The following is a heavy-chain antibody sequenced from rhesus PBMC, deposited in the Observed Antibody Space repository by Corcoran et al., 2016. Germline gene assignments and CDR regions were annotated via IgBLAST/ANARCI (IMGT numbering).Heavy chain of an antibody. V-gene: IGHV4-173*01. CDR1: GGSISTNY. J-gene: IGHJ4*01. D-gene: IGHD5-24*01. CDR2: ISGSGGST. Sequence: QLQLQESGPGLVKPSETLSLTCPVPGGSISTNYWSWTRPPPGKGLEWLGRISGSGGSTDYNPSLKSRVTSSTDKSKNQFSLKLSSVTAADTAVYYGARDPPWVQHWGQGVLVIVSS. CDR3: ARDPPWVQH.